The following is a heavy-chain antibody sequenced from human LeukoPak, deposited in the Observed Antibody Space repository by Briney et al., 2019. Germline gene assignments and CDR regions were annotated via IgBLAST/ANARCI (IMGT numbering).Heavy chain of an antibody. V-gene: IGHV3-23*01. Sequence: GGSLRLSCTASGFSGPSSALAWVRQAPGKGLEWVSHIGAGASNKYYADSVKGRFTISRDYSRKTVYLQMNSLRAEDTAVYYCAQSYDSGGYPLGDSWGQGTLVTVSS. CDR1: GFSGPSSA. J-gene: IGHJ4*02. CDR3: AQSYDSGGYPLGDS. D-gene: IGHD3-22*01. CDR2: IGAGASNK.